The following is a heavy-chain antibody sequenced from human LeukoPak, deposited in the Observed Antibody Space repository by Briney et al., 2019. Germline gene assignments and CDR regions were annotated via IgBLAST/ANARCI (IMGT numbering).Heavy chain of an antibody. CDR2: INHSGST. Sequence: SETLSLTCTVSGGSISSSSYYWGWIRQPPGKGLEWIGEINHSGSTNYNPSLKSRVTISVDTSKNQFSLKLSSVTAADTAVYYCARGIVATIDYWGQGTLVTVSS. V-gene: IGHV4-39*07. CDR3: ARGIVATIDY. CDR1: GGSISSSSYY. D-gene: IGHD5-12*01. J-gene: IGHJ4*02.